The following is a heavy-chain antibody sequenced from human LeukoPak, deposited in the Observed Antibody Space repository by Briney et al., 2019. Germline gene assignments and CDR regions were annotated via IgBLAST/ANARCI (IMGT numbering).Heavy chain of an antibody. CDR3: ARLNPYYDFWSGYSEAQHY. D-gene: IGHD3-3*01. CDR1: GGSISSYY. Sequence: PSETLSLTCTVSGGSISSYYWGWIRQPPGKGLEWIGSIYYSGSTYYNPSLKSRVTISVDTSKNQFSLKLSSVTAADTAVYYCARLNPYYDFWSGYSEAQHYWGQGTLVTVSS. CDR2: IYYSGST. V-gene: IGHV4-39*01. J-gene: IGHJ4*02.